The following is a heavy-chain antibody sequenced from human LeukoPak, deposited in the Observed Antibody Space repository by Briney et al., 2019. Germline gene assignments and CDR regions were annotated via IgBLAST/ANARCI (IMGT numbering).Heavy chain of an antibody. V-gene: IGHV4-4*07. J-gene: IGHJ5*02. Sequence: KASETLSLTCTVSGGSISSYCWSWIRQPAGKGLEWIGRIYTSGSTNYNPSLKSRVTMSVDTSKNQFSLKLSSVTAADTAVYYCARDAITTPRYYYGSGSQNWFDPRGQGTLVTVSS. CDR1: GGSISSYC. D-gene: IGHD3-10*01. CDR3: ARDAITTPRYYYGSGSQNWFDP. CDR2: IYTSGST.